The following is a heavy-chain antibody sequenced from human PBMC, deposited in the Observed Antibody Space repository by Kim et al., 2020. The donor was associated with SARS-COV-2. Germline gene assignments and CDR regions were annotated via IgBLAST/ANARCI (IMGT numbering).Heavy chain of an antibody. Sequence: KCRFTISRDNAKNSLYLQMNSLRAEDTAVYYCARDHIVVVPAAMGDAFDIWGQGTMVTVSS. D-gene: IGHD2-2*01. V-gene: IGHV3-11*04. J-gene: IGHJ3*02. CDR3: ARDHIVVVPAAMGDAFDI.